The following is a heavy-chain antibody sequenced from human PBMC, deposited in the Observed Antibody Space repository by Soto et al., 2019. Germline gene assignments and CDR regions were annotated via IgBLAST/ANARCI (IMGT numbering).Heavy chain of an antibody. Sequence: GVLSLSCEASGFTFSSYVMHWVRQAPGKGLEWVAVISYDGSNKYYADSVKGRFTISRDNSKNTLYLQMNSLRAEDTAVYYCAKEGGYCSSTSCYTRDSEYGMDVWGQGTTV. CDR1: GFTFSSYV. D-gene: IGHD2-2*02. V-gene: IGHV3-30*18. J-gene: IGHJ6*02. CDR3: AKEGGYCSSTSCYTRDSEYGMDV. CDR2: ISYDGSNK.